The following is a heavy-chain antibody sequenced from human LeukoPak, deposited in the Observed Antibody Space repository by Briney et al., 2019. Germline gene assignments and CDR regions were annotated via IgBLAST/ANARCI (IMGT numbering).Heavy chain of an antibody. J-gene: IGHJ3*02. CDR3: ARAPGAFDI. Sequence: SETLSLTCAVYGGSFSGYYWSWIRQPPGKGLEWIGEINHSGSTNYHPSLKSRVTISVDTSKNQFSLQLSSVTAADTAVYYCARAPGAFDIWGQGTMVTVSS. CDR1: GGSFSGYY. CDR2: INHSGST. V-gene: IGHV4-34*01.